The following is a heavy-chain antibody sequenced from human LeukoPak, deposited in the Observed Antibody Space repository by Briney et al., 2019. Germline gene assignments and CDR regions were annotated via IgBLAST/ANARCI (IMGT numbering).Heavy chain of an antibody. Sequence: PGGSLRLSCVVSGFTFSESWMSWVRRAPGKGLGWVASLNLDGSDKYYVDSVKGRFTISRDNSKNTLYLQMNSLRAEDTAVYYCAKPAFSGSYLAYDYWGQGTLVTVSS. D-gene: IGHD1-26*01. CDR2: LNLDGSDK. CDR1: GFTFSESW. CDR3: AKPAFSGSYLAYDY. J-gene: IGHJ4*02. V-gene: IGHV3-7*01.